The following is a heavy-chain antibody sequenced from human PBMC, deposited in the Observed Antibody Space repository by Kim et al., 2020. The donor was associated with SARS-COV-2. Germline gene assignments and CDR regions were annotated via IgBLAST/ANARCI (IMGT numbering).Heavy chain of an antibody. V-gene: IGHV4-59*01. CDR3: ARGEWEPLYYYYGMDV. CDR2: IYYSGST. D-gene: IGHD1-26*01. Sequence: SETLSLTCTVSGGSISSYYWSWIRQPPGKGLEWIGYIYYSGSTNYNPSLKSRVTISVDTSKNQFSLKLSSVTAADTAVYYCARGEWEPLYYYYGMDVWG. J-gene: IGHJ6*02. CDR1: GGSISSYY.